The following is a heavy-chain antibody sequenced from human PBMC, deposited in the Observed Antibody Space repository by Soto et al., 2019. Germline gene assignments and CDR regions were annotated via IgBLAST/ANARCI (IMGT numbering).Heavy chain of an antibody. CDR3: AFGGYYYYYGMDV. J-gene: IGHJ6*02. V-gene: IGHV4-34*01. D-gene: IGHD3-10*01. CDR1: GGSFSGYY. Sequence: ETLSLSCAVYGGSFSGYYWSWIRQPPGKGLEWIGEINHSGSTNYNPSLKSRVTISVDTSKNQFSLKLSSVTAADTAVYYCAFGGYYYYYGMDVWGQGTTVTVSS. CDR2: INHSGST.